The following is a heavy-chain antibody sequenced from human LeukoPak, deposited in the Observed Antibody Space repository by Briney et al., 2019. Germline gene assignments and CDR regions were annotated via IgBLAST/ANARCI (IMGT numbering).Heavy chain of an antibody. CDR3: AKRGVVIRVILVGFHKEAYYFDS. V-gene: IGHV3-23*01. D-gene: IGHD3-22*01. CDR2: VSHDDYT. J-gene: IGHJ4*02. Sequence: PGGSLRLSCAASGFTFSNYAMSWVRQAPGKGLEWVSAVSHDDYTYYADSVKGRFTISRDNPKNTLYLQMNSLRAEDTAVYFCAKRGVVIRVILVGFHKEAYYFDSWGQGALVTVSS. CDR1: GFTFSNYA.